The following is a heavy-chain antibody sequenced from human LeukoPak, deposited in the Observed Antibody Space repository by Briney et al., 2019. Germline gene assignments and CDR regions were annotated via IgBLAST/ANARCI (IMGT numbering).Heavy chain of an antibody. CDR2: IYYSGST. CDR3: ARGPPGIAVAGTKTPPYYFDC. CDR1: GGSISSYY. J-gene: IGHJ4*02. V-gene: IGHV4-59*01. Sequence: PSETLSLTCTVSGGSISSYYWSWIRQPPGKGLEWIGYIYYSGSTNYNPSLKSRVTISVDTSKNQFSLKLSSVTAADTAVYYCARGPPGIAVAGTKTPPYYFDCWGQGTLVTVSS. D-gene: IGHD6-19*01.